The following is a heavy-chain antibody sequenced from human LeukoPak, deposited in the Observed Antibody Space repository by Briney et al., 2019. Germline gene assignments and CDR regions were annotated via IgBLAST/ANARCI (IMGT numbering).Heavy chain of an antibody. CDR1: GGSISSSYYY. CDR3: ARAKYSGYDYKGGLYYGMDV. D-gene: IGHD5-12*01. J-gene: IGHJ6*02. V-gene: IGHV4-39*07. CDR2: TYDSGST. Sequence: PSETLSLTCTVSGGSISSSYYYWGWIRQPPGKGLEWIGSTYDSGSTYYNPSLKSRVTISVDTSKNQFSLRLSSVTAADTAIYYCARAKYSGYDYKGGLYYGMDVWGQGTTVTVSS.